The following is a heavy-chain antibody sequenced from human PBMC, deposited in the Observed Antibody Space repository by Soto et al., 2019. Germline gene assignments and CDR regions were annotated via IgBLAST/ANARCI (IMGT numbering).Heavy chain of an antibody. CDR1: GYSFTSYW. CDR2: IDPSDSYT. D-gene: IGHD6-13*01. CDR3: ARLISSSVYYYYYGMDV. J-gene: IGHJ6*02. Sequence: PGESLKISCKGSGYSFTSYWISWVRQMPGKGLEWMGRIDPSDSYTNYSPSFQGHVTISADKSISTAYLQWSSLKASDTAMYYCARLISSSVYYYYYGMDVWGQGTTVTSP. V-gene: IGHV5-10-1*01.